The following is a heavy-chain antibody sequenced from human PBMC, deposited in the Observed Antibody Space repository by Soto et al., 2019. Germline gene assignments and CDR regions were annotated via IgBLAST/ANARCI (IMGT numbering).Heavy chain of an antibody. CDR3: AKEGWSSALAH. Sequence: QVQLVESGGGVVQPGRSLRLSCAASGFTFSSYGMHWVRQAPGKGLEWVAVISYDGSNKYYADSVKGRFTISRDNSKNTLYLQMNSLRAEDTAVYYCAKEGWSSALAHWGQGTLVTVSS. CDR2: ISYDGSNK. J-gene: IGHJ4*02. V-gene: IGHV3-30*18. CDR1: GFTFSSYG. D-gene: IGHD6-19*01.